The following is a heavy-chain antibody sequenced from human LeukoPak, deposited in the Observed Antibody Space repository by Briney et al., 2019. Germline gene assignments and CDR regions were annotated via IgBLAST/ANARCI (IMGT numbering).Heavy chain of an antibody. J-gene: IGHJ5*02. D-gene: IGHD3-22*01. Sequence: GGSLRLSCAASGFTFSSYDMHWVRQATGKGLEWVSAIGTAGDTYYPGSVKGRFTIYRENAKNSLYLQMNSLRAEDTAVYYCARGLYYYDSSSHREINWFDPWGQGTLVTVSS. CDR3: ARGLYYYDSSSHREINWFDP. CDR2: IGTAGDT. CDR1: GFTFSSYD. V-gene: IGHV3-13*01.